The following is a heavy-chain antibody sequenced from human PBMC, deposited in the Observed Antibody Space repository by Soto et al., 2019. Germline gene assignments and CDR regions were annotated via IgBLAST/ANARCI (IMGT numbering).Heavy chain of an antibody. CDR2: IYYSGST. D-gene: IGHD2-15*01. CDR3: ARLVVVPHCSGGSCYSYYYGMDV. V-gene: IGHV4-59*01. CDR1: GGSISSYY. Sequence: QVQLQESGPGLVKPSETLSLTCTVSGGSISSYYWSWIRQPPGKGLEWIGYIYYSGSTNYNPSLMSRVTISVDTSKDQFSLKLSSVTAAETAVYYCARLVVVPHCSGGSCYSYYYGMDVWGEGTTVTVSS. J-gene: IGHJ6*04.